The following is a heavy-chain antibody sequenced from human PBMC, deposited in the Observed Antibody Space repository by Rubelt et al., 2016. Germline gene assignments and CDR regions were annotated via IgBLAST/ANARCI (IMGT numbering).Heavy chain of an antibody. Sequence: QVQLVQSGAEVKKPGSSVKVSCKASGGTFSNYAISWVRQAPGQGLEWMGRIIPILGIANYGQKCNGRVPMTADHSPGPAYMELSSLGSEDTAVYYGASLQYSSGWYSDYWGQGTLVTVSS. D-gene: IGHD6-19*01. CDR3: ASLQYSSGWYSDY. CDR2: IIPILGIA. V-gene: IGHV1-69*04. J-gene: IGHJ4*02. CDR1: GGTFSNYA.